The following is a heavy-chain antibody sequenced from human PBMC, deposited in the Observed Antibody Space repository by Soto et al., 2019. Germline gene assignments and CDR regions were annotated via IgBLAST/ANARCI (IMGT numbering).Heavy chain of an antibody. D-gene: IGHD6-25*01. CDR1: GFTFSSYP. J-gene: IGHJ4*02. V-gene: IGHV3-64*02. CDR3: ARGRAAYYFDY. Sequence: PGGSLRLSCAASGFTFSSYPMHWVRQAPGKGLKHVSSTSGDGRIMYYLDSVKGRFTISRDNSKNTLYLQMGSLRTEDMAVYYCARGRAAYYFDYWGQGALVTVSS. CDR2: TSGDGRIM.